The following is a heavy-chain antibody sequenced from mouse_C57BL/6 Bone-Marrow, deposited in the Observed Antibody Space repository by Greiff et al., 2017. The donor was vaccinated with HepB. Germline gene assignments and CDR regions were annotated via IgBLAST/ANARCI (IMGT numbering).Heavy chain of an antibody. V-gene: IGHV1-19*01. D-gene: IGHD1-1*01. Sequence: VQLVESGPVLVKPGASVKMSCKASGYTFTDYYMNWVKQSHGKSLEWIGVINPYNGGTSYNQKFKGKATLTVDKSSSTAYMELNSLTSEDSAVYYCARSYYGSSYVWYFDVWGTGTTVTVSS. CDR3: ARSYYGSSYVWYFDV. CDR1: GYTFTDYY. CDR2: INPYNGGT. J-gene: IGHJ1*03.